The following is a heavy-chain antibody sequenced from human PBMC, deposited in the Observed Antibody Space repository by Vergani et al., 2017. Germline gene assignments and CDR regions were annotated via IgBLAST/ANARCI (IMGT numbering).Heavy chain of an antibody. CDR2: INPNSGGT. D-gene: IGHD6-19*01. V-gene: IGHV1-2*02. Sequence: QVQLVQSGAEVKKPGASVKVSCKASGYTFTGYYMHWVRQAPGQGLEWMGWINPNSGGTNYAQKLQGRVTMTTDTSTSTAYMELRSLRSDDTAVYYCARDGVRAVAGNYYYYGMDVWAQGTTVTVSS. J-gene: IGHJ6*02. CDR3: ARDGVRAVAGNYYYYGMDV. CDR1: GYTFTGYY.